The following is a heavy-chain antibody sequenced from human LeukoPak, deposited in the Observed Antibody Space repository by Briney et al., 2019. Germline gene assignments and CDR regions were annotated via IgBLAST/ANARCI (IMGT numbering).Heavy chain of an antibody. CDR2: ISSGSSYI. J-gene: IGHJ4*02. CDR3: ARGFYGDYVPFDY. D-gene: IGHD4-17*01. Sequence: GGSLRLSCAASGFTFSSYNMNWVRQAPGKGLEWVSSISSGSSYIYYADSVKGRCTISRDIAKNSLYLQMNSLRAEDTAVYYCARGFYGDYVPFDYWGQGTLVTVSS. CDR1: GFTFSSYN. V-gene: IGHV3-21*01.